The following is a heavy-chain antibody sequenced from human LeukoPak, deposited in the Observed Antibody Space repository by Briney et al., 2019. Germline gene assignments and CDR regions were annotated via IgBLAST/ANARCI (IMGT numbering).Heavy chain of an antibody. Sequence: GASPKISCQGSGYIFTSYWISWVRQLPGKGQESMGRIDPSDSYTNYSPSFQGHVTIPAAKPTSTAHWHWSGLKAPATAMYYWAKHPPAWYFDLWGRGTLVTVSS. V-gene: IGHV5-10-1*01. CDR1: GYIFTSYW. J-gene: IGHJ2*01. CDR3: AKHPPAWYFDL. CDR2: IDPSDSYT.